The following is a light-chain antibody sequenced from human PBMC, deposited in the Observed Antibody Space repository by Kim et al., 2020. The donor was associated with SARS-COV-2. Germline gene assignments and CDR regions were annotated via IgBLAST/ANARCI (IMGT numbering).Light chain of an antibody. CDR3: QQYYSYPWT. Sequence: ASTGDRATISCRASQGISSYVAWYQKKPGKAPKLLIYAASTLQSGVPSRCSGSGSGTDFTLTISCLQSEDVATYCCQQYYSYPWTFGQGTKVDIK. CDR2: AAS. V-gene: IGKV1-8*01. CDR1: QGISSY. J-gene: IGKJ1*01.